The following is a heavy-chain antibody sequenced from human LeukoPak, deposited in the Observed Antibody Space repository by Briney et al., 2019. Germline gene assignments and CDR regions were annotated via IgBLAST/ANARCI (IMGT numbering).Heavy chain of an antibody. CDR1: GLAFSSYG. V-gene: IGHV3-30*18. Sequence: GGSLRLSCAASGLAFSSYGMHWVRHAPGKGLEWVAFISYDGSNKYYADSVKGRFTIPRDNSKNTLYLQMNSLRAEDTAVYCCAKVRNGDYVNWFDPWGQGTLVTVSS. D-gene: IGHD4-17*01. CDR2: ISYDGSNK. CDR3: AKVRNGDYVNWFDP. J-gene: IGHJ5*02.